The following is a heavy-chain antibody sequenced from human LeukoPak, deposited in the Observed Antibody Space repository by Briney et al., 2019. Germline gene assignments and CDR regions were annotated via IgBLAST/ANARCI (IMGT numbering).Heavy chain of an antibody. CDR3: QIVVVITQPDY. J-gene: IGHJ4*02. CDR2: IIPIFGTA. V-gene: IGHV1-69*13. Sequence: SVKVSCKASGGTFSSYAISWVRQAPGQGLEWMGGIIPIFGTANYVQKFQGRVTITADESTSTAYMELSSLRSEDTAVYYCQIVVVITQPDYWGQGTLVTVSS. D-gene: IGHD3-22*01. CDR1: GGTFSSYA.